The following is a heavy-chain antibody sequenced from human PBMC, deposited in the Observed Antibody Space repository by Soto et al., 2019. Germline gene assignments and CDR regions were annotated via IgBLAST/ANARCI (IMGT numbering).Heavy chain of an antibody. CDR1: GGSISSGGYS. Sequence: QLQLQESGSGLVKPSQTLSLTCAVSGGSISSGGYSWSWIRQPPGKGLEWIGYIYHSGSTYYNPSLKRHHTRQVARSKTQFSLTLRSVAAADAAVYYSARAAGVGAVAAVYWCPGPLVTVSS. CDR2: IYHSGST. J-gene: IGHJ4*02. D-gene: IGHD6-19*01. V-gene: IGHV4-30-2*01. CDR3: ARAAGVGAVAAVY.